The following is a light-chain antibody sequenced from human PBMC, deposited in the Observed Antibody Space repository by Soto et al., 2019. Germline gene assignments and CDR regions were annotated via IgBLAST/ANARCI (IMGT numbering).Light chain of an antibody. Sequence: EIVLTHSPATLSSSLGERATLSCRASQSVGKYLGWYQQKPGQAPKILIYDASSMATGIPARFSGSGSGTDFSLTISSLEPEDFAVYYCRQRTNWPLTFGGGTKLEIK. CDR1: QSVGKY. V-gene: IGKV3-11*01. J-gene: IGKJ4*01. CDR2: DAS. CDR3: RQRTNWPLT.